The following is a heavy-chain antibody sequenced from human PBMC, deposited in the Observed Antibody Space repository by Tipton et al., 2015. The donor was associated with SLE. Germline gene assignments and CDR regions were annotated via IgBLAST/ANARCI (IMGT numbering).Heavy chain of an antibody. D-gene: IGHD5-12*01. J-gene: IGHJ4*02. Sequence: TLSLTCTVSGFSVSNGDYYWTWIRQPPGKGLEWIGSIFYTGSTYYNPSLKSRVSFSIDTSKHQFSLKLNSVTAADTAVYYCARRHYSGPFDSWGQGTLVTVSS. CDR3: ARRHYSGPFDS. CDR1: GFSVSNGDYY. V-gene: IGHV4-39*07. CDR2: IFYTGST.